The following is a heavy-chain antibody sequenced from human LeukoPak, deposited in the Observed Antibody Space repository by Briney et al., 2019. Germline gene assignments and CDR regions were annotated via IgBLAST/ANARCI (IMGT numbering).Heavy chain of an antibody. D-gene: IGHD6-13*01. J-gene: IGHJ4*02. CDR2: ISSSSSYI. Sequence: GGSLRLSCAASGFTFSSYSMNWVRQAPGKGLEWVSSISSSSSYIYYADSVKGRFTISRDNSKNTLYLQMNSLRAEDTAIYYCAKPARVGAVDYWGQGTLVTVSS. CDR1: GFTFSSYS. CDR3: AKPARVGAVDY. V-gene: IGHV3-21*04.